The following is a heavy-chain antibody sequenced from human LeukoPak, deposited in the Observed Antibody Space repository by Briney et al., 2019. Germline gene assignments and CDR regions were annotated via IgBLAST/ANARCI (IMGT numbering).Heavy chain of an antibody. J-gene: IGHJ4*02. CDR1: GYSISSGYY. CDR2: IYHSGST. CDR3: ARRRHPDY. Sequence: PSETLSLTCAVSGYSISSGYYWGWIRQPPGKGLEWIGSIYHSGSTYYNPSLKSRVTISVDTSKNQFSLKLSSVTAADTAVYYCARRRHPDYWGQGTLVTVSS. V-gene: IGHV4-38-2*01.